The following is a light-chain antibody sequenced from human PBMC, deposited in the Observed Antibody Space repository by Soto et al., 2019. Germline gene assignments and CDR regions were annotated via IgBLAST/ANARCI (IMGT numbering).Light chain of an antibody. Sequence: IVLTQFPGTLSLSPGERATLSCRASQSVYSDFLAWYQQKPGQAPRLLIYGASSRATGIPDRFSGSGSGTDFTLTISRLEPEDFAVYYCQQYGSSPLTFGGGTKVEIK. CDR1: QSVYSDF. V-gene: IGKV3-20*01. CDR3: QQYGSSPLT. J-gene: IGKJ4*01. CDR2: GAS.